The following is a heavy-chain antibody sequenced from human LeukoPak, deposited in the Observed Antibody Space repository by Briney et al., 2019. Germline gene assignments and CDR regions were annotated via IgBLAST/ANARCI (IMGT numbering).Heavy chain of an antibody. CDR3: ARVAYSGYADNLFDY. V-gene: IGHV1-2*04. CDR1: GYTFTGYY. CDR2: INPNSGGT. D-gene: IGHD5-12*01. Sequence: GASVKVSCKASGYTFTGYYMHWVRQAPGQGLEWMGWINPNSGGTNYAQKFQGWVTMTRDTSISTAYMELSRLRSDDTAVYYCARVAYSGYADNLFDYCGQGTLVTVSS. J-gene: IGHJ4*02.